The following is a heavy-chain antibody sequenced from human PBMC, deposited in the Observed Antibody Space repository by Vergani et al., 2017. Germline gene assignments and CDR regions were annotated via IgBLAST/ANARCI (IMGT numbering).Heavy chain of an antibody. D-gene: IGHD6-19*01. V-gene: IGHV3-48*01. J-gene: IGHJ4*02. CDR2: ISRSSSTI. CDR3: AKGAGSSGWYDDY. CDR1: GSTFSSYA. Sequence: EVDLVESGGGLAQPGGSLRLSCEASGSTFSSYAMNWVRQAPGKGLEWVSYISRSSSTIYYADSVKGRFTISRDNAKNTLYLQMNSLRAEDTAVYYCAKGAGSSGWYDDYWGQGTQVTVSS.